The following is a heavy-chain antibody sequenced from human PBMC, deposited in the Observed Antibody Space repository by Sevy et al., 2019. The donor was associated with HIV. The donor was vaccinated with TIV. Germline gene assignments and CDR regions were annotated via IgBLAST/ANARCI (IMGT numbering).Heavy chain of an antibody. Sequence: SETLSLTCAVSGYSIMSGYYWGWIRHPPGKRLEWIGSFYHSMSTYYNPSLQSRVTISVDTSKNHFSLKLKSVTAADTAVYYCARTSSGSSSQWRDYHFDFWGQGTLVTVSS. D-gene: IGHD6-6*01. CDR2: FYHSMST. CDR3: ARTSSGSSSQWRDYHFDF. V-gene: IGHV4-38-2*01. J-gene: IGHJ4*02. CDR1: GYSIMSGYY.